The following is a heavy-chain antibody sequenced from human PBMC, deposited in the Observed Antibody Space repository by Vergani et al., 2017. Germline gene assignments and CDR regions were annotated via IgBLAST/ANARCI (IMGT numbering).Heavy chain of an antibody. CDR3: TRPSAGTDTVYYYYYMDV. Sequence: EVQLVESGGSLVQPGGSLKLSCAASGFTFTGSAIHWVRQASGKGLEWVGCIRSRSNNYATSYAASVKGRFTISRDDSTKTGYLQMNRRKTEDTALYFCTRPSAGTDTVYYYYYMDVGGKGTTVTAS. D-gene: IGHD1-7*01. V-gene: IGHV3-73*02. CDR2: IRSRSNNYAT. CDR1: GFTFTGSA. J-gene: IGHJ6*03.